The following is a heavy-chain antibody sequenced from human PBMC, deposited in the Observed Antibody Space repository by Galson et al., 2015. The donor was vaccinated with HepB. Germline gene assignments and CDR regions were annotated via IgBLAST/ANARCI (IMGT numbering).Heavy chain of an antibody. Sequence: SLRLSCAASGFSFSSHSMNWVRQAPGKGLEWVSYISAGSTTRYYAASVKGRFTISRDNARNSVSLHMSSLRDGDTAVYYCARNPASYDYYNMDVWGQGTTVTVSS. J-gene: IGHJ6*02. CDR1: GFSFSSHS. D-gene: IGHD6-25*01. V-gene: IGHV3-48*02. CDR2: ISAGSTTR. CDR3: ARNPASYDYYNMDV.